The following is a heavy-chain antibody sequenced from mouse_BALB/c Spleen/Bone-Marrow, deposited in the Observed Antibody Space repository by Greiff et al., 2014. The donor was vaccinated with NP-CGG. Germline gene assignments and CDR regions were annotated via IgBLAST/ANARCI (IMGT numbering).Heavy chain of an antibody. CDR2: INPYNDGT. CDR1: GYTFTNYV. V-gene: IGHV1-14*01. D-gene: IGHD2-2*01. Sequence: EVQLQQSGPELVKPGASVKMSCKASGYTFTNYVMHWVKQKPGQGLEWIGYINPYNDGTKYNEKFKGKATLTSDKSSSTAYMDLSSLTSEASAVFYLERVYYGYAGLFPWFALWGQGP. J-gene: IGHJ3*01. CDR3: ERVYYGYAGLFPWFAL.